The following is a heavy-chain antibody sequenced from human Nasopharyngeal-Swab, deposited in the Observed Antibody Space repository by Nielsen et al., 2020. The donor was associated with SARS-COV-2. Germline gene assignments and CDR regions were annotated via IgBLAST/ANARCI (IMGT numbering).Heavy chain of an antibody. J-gene: IGHJ4*02. CDR3: AKDLLHLGELSFGIDY. Sequence: WVRQAPGQGLEWMGRINPNSGGTNYARKFQGRVTMTRDTSISTAYMELSRLRSDDTAVYYCAKDLLHLGELSFGIDYWGQGTLVTVSS. V-gene: IGHV1-2*06. D-gene: IGHD3-16*02. CDR2: INPNSGGT.